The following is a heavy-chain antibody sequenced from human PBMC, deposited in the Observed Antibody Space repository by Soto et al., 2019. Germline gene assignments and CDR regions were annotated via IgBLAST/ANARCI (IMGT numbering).Heavy chain of an antibody. Sequence: VQLVQPGAEVRKPGSSVTVSCKASGGTFSNYAISWVRQAPGQGLEWMGGIIPIVGTGSYAQKFQGRVTITADEPTTTAYMGLSSLRFEDSAVYYCARVVILVPTASTHYYYHMEVWGPGTTVTVSS. D-gene: IGHD2-2*01. J-gene: IGHJ6*02. CDR3: ARVVILVPTASTHYYYHMEV. CDR2: IIPIVGTG. V-gene: IGHV1-69*01. CDR1: GGTFSNYA.